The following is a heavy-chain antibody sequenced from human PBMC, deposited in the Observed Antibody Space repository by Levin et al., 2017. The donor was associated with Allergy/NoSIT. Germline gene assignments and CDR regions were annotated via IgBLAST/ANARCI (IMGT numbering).Heavy chain of an antibody. CDR1: GFTFSSYG. J-gene: IGHJ4*02. CDR2: ISYDGSNK. CDR3: AKEGGRDGYNWFDY. D-gene: IGHD5-24*01. Sequence: PGASVKVSCAASGFTFSSYGMHWVRQAPGKGLEWVAVISYDGSNKYYADSVKGRFTISRDNSKNTLYLQMNSLRAEDTAVYYCAKEGGRDGYNWFDYWGQGTLVTVSS. V-gene: IGHV3-30*18.